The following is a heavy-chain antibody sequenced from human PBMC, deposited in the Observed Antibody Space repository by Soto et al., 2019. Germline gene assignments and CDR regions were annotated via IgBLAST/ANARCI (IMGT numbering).Heavy chain of an antibody. D-gene: IGHD3-3*01. CDR1: GGSIISYY. CDR3: ARTFYDFWSGYYYNWFDP. J-gene: IGHJ5*02. Sequence: SETLSLTCTVSGGSIISYYWRWIRQPPWKGLEWIGYIYYSGSTNYNPSLKSRVTISVDTSKNQFSLKLSSVTAADTAVYYCARTFYDFWSGYYYNWFDPWGQGTLVTVSS. CDR2: IYYSGST. V-gene: IGHV4-59*01.